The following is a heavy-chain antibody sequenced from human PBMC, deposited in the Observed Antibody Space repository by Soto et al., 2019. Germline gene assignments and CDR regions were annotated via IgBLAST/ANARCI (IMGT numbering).Heavy chain of an antibody. CDR2: IYPGDSDT. V-gene: IGHV5-51*01. D-gene: IGHD1-26*01. CDR1: GYIFTTYW. J-gene: IGHJ4*02. CDR3: AAGPPPRSSDY. Sequence: GESLKISCKASGYIFTTYWIAWERQMPGKGLEWMGIIYPGDSDTRYSPSFQGQVTISADNSINTAYLQWSSLKASDTAMYYCAAGPPPRSSDYWGQGTLVTVSS.